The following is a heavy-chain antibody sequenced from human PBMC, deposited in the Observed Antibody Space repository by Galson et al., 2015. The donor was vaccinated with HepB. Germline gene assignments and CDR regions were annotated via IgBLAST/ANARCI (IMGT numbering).Heavy chain of an antibody. V-gene: IGHV1-69*06. Sequence: SVKVSCKASGYKFTSYYMHWVRQAPGQGLEWMGGIIPVIGTPNYAEKFKRRVTVIADKSTSTAYMELSSLRSEDTAMYYCARGNYDLLSGYSAGRPPRYYYGMDVWGQGTTVTVTS. CDR1: GYKFTSYY. D-gene: IGHD3-3*01. J-gene: IGHJ6*02. CDR3: ARGNYDLLSGYSAGRPPRYYYGMDV. CDR2: IIPVIGTP.